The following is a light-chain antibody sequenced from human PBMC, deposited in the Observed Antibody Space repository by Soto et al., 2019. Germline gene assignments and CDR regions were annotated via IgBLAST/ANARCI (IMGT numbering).Light chain of an antibody. Sequence: QSALTQPPSASGSPGQSVTISCTGTSSDIGDYNYVSWYRQHPGKAPKLIIFEVNKRPSGVPDRFSGSKSGNTASLTVSGLQADDEADYYCSSYAGSSSVVFGGGTQLTVL. CDR1: SSDIGDYNY. J-gene: IGLJ2*01. V-gene: IGLV2-8*01. CDR3: SSYAGSSSVV. CDR2: EVN.